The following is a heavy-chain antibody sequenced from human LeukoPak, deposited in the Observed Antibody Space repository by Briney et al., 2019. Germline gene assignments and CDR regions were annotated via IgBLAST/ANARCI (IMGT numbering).Heavy chain of an antibody. V-gene: IGHV3-7*03. CDR3: VGGIGWQPDY. CDR1: PGITFSDYW. Sequence: GGSLGLSCAASPGITFSDYWMNWVRQAPGKGLEWVAIIRQDGREKLYLDSVKGRFTISRDNAKSSVYLQINSLRAEDTAVYYCVGGIGWQPDYWGQGTLVTVSS. CDR2: IRQDGREK. J-gene: IGHJ4*02. D-gene: IGHD6-19*01.